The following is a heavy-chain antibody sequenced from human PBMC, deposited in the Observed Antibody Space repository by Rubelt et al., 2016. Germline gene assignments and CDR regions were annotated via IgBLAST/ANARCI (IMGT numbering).Heavy chain of an antibody. Sequence: QVQLQQWGAGLLKPSETLSLTCTVYGGAFSDYYWSWIRQPPGEGLEWIGAIYYSGNTYYNPSLKSRVTMSVDTSKDQFSLKLNSVTAADTAVYYCARHRGKQVVLIDYWGQGTLVTVSS. J-gene: IGHJ4*02. D-gene: IGHD6-13*01. CDR1: GGAFSDYY. CDR3: ARHRGKQVVLIDY. CDR2: IYYSGNT. V-gene: IGHV4-34*01.